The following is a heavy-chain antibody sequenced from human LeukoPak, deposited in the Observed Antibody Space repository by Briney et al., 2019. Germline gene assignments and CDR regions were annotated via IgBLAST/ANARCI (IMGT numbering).Heavy chain of an antibody. Sequence: KASETLSLTCTVSGGSISSYYWSWIRQPAGKGLEWIGRIYTSGSTNYNPSLKSRVTMSVDTSKNQFSLKLSSVTAADTAVYYCARVRVAATPAYYYYMDVWGKGTTVTISS. V-gene: IGHV4-4*07. D-gene: IGHD2-15*01. CDR2: IYTSGST. CDR3: ARVRVAATPAYYYYMDV. J-gene: IGHJ6*03. CDR1: GGSISSYY.